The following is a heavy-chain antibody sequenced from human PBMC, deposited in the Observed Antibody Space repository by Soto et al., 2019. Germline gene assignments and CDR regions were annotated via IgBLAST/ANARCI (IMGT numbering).Heavy chain of an antibody. CDR1: GYTFSSYG. CDR3: ARGLFAGSREGGDY. D-gene: IGHD1-26*01. V-gene: IGHV1-18*01. Sequence: QVQLVQSGAEVKKPGASVKVFCKASGYTFSSYGISWVRQAPGQGLEWMGWISAYNGNTNYAQKLQGRVTMTTDTSTSTGYLEVRSLRTDGTAVDYCARGLFAGSREGGDYWGQGTLVTVSS. J-gene: IGHJ4*02. CDR2: ISAYNGNT.